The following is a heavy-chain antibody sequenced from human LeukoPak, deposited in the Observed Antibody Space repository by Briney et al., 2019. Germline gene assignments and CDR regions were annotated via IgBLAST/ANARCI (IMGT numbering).Heavy chain of an antibody. J-gene: IGHJ1*01. CDR1: GDSVSSGTYY. CDR3: AGGDYFRFQH. D-gene: IGHD4-17*01. Sequence: SETLSLTCTVSGDSVSSGTYYWSWLRQPPGKGLEWIGYIFYSGSTNYNPSLKSRVTISVDTSKNQFSLKLSSVTAADTAFYFCAGGDYFRFQHWGQGTLVTVSS. CDR2: IFYSGST. V-gene: IGHV4-61*01.